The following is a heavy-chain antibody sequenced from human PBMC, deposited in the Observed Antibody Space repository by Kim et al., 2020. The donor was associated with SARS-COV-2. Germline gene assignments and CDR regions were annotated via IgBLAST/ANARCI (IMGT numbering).Heavy chain of an antibody. J-gene: IGHJ5*02. D-gene: IGHD5-18*01. V-gene: IGHV4-39*01. CDR3: ARSVRGYSYGYYWFDP. Sequence: SLKSRVTISVDTSKNQFSRKLSSVTAADTAVYYCARSVRGYSYGYYWFDPWGQGTLVTVSS.